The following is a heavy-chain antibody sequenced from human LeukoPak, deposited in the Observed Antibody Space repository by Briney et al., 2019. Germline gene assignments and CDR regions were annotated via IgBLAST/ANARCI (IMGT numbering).Heavy chain of an antibody. CDR1: GYTFTSYD. Sequence: ASVKVSCKASGYTFTSYDINWVRQATGQGLEWMGWMNPNSGNTGYAQKFQGRVTMTRNTSMSTAYMELSSLRSEDTAVYYCARDQRQWLVPSGGYYYGMDVWGQGTTVTVSS. V-gene: IGHV1-8*01. J-gene: IGHJ6*02. CDR3: ARDQRQWLVPSGGYYYGMDV. CDR2: MNPNSGNT. D-gene: IGHD6-19*01.